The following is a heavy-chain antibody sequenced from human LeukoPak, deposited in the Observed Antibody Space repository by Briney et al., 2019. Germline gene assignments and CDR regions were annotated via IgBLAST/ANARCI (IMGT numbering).Heavy chain of an antibody. V-gene: IGHV1-24*01. D-gene: IGHD6-13*01. CDR3: ATVAGYSSSWYRGQYYYGMDV. J-gene: IGHJ6*02. CDR2: FDPEDGET. CDR1: GYTLTELS. Sequence: ASVKVSCKVSGYTLTELSMHWVRQAPGKGLEWMGGFDPEDGETIYAQKFQGRVTMTEDTSTDTAYMELSSLRSVDTAVYYCATVAGYSSSWYRGQYYYGMDVWGQGTTITVSS.